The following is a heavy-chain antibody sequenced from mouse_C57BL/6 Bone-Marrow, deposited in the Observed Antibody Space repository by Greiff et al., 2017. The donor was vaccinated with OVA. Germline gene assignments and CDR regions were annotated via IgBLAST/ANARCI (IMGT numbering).Heavy chain of an antibody. Sequence: EVKLQESGPGLAKPSQTLSLTCSVTGYSITSDYWNWIRKFPGNKLEYMGYISYSGSTYYNPSLKSRISITRDTSKNQYYLQLNSVTTEDTATYYCARYPYDYDEGYYAMDYWGQGTSVTVSS. V-gene: IGHV3-8*01. CDR1: GYSITSDY. CDR2: ISYSGST. CDR3: ARYPYDYDEGYYAMDY. D-gene: IGHD2-4*01. J-gene: IGHJ4*01.